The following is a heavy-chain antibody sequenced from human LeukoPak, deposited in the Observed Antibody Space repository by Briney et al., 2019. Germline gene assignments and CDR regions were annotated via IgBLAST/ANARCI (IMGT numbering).Heavy chain of an antibody. CDR3: ARLGGGFGELLGSYYYGMDV. D-gene: IGHD3-10*01. J-gene: IGHJ6*02. Sequence: SETLSLTCIVSGGSIGSSSYYWGWIRQPPGKGLEWIGSTITTRPSIYYNPSLKSRVTISVDTSNNQFSLRLGSVTAADTAVYYCARLGGGFGELLGSYYYGMDVWGQGTTVTVSS. CDR1: GGSIGSSSYY. CDR2: TITTRPSI. V-gene: IGHV4-39*01.